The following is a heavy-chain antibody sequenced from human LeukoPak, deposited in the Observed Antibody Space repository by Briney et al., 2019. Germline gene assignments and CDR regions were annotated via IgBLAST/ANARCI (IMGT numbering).Heavy chain of an antibody. D-gene: IGHD6-13*01. J-gene: IGHJ4*02. Sequence: GGSLRLSCAASGFTFSSYAMSWVRQAPGKGLEWVSATSGSGGSTYYADSVKGRFTISRDNSKNTLYLQMNSLRAEDTAVYYCAKDGGVGAAAATPLDYWGQGTLVTVSS. CDR3: AKDGGVGAAAATPLDY. CDR2: TSGSGGST. V-gene: IGHV3-23*01. CDR1: GFTFSSYA.